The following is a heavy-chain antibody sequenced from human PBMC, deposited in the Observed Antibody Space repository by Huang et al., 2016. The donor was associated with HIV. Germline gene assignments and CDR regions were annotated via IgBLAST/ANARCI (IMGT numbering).Heavy chain of an antibody. CDR2: VYPGDSDT. CDR3: ARFSHKRSTHESGFGY. CDR1: GYTFTHYW. J-gene: IGHJ4*02. D-gene: IGHD2-2*01. V-gene: IGHV5-51*01. Sequence: EVQLVQSGVELKKPGESLKISCRASGYTFTHYWIGWVRQMPGKGLEWMGNVYPGDSDTRDSPSFQGQVTISADKSVNTAYLQWGGLKASDTAIYYCARFSHKRSTHESGFGYWGQGTLVTVSS.